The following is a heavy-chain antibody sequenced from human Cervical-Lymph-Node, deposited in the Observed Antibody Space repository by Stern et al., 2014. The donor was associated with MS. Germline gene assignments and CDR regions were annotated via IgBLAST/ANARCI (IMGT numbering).Heavy chain of an antibody. CDR2: IYPGDSET. CDR1: GYKFSIYW. V-gene: IGHV5-51*01. J-gene: IGHJ4*02. Sequence: VQLVQSGAELIRPGESLKISCKGSGYKFSIYWIAWVRQMPGKGLEWMGIIYPGDSETRYSPSFQGRVTLSADTTPTTATLQWSSLNASDTAMYFCARQTTAWASDVWGQGTLVTVSS. D-gene: IGHD1-14*01. CDR3: ARQTTAWASDV.